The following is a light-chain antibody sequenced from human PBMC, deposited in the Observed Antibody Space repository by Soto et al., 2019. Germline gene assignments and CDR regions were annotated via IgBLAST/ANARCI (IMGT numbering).Light chain of an antibody. CDR1: QSVSSN. V-gene: IGKV3-15*01. CDR3: QQYDGSSN. Sequence: EIVMTQSPATLSVSPGERATLSCRASQSVSSNLAWYEQKPGQAPRLLIYGASRGATGFPARFSGSGSGAGFTLSSSRLEPEDFAVYCCQQYDGSSNFGQGTKVDIK. CDR2: GAS. J-gene: IGKJ1*01.